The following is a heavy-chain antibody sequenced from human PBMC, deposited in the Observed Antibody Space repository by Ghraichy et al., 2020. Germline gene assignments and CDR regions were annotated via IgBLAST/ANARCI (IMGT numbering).Heavy chain of an antibody. D-gene: IGHD2-15*01. CDR2: ISYDGSNK. CDR1: GFTFSSYA. CDR3: ARDMVAADKYFDY. V-gene: IGHV3-30-3*01. J-gene: IGHJ4*02. Sequence: GGSLRLSCAASGFTFSSYAMHWVRQAPGKGLEWVAVISYDGSNKYYADSVKGRFTISRDNSKNTLYLQMNSLRAEDTAVYYCARDMVAADKYFDYWGQGTLVTVSS.